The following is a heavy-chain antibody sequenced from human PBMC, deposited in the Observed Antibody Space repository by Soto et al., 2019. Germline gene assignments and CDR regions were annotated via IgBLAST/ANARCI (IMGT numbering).Heavy chain of an antibody. CDR3: ARVSSSSSSNFDY. CDR2: IYYSGST. D-gene: IGHD6-6*01. CDR1: GGSISSGGYY. Sequence: SETLSLTCTVSGGSISSGGYYWSWIRQHPGKGLEWIGYIYYSGSTYYNPSLKSRVTISVDTSKNQFSLKLSSVTAADTAVYYCARVSSSSSSNFDYWGQGTLVTVSS. J-gene: IGHJ4*02. V-gene: IGHV4-31*03.